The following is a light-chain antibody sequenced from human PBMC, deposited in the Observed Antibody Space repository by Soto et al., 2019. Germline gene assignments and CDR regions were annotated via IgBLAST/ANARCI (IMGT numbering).Light chain of an antibody. CDR3: QQRSKWPPP. CDR1: QSISTY. CDR2: DAS. V-gene: IGKV3-11*01. J-gene: IGKJ4*01. Sequence: EGVLTQSPATLSLSPGERATLSCRASQSISTYLAWYQQKPGQAPRLLIYDASKRATGIPARFSGSGSRTDFTLTISSLEPEDFAVYYCQQRSKWPPPFGGGTKVEI.